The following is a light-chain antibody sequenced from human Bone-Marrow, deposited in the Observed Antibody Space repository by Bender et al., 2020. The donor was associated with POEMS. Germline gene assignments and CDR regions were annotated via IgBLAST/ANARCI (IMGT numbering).Light chain of an antibody. CDR1: SSDVGSYDL. CDR2: EVS. Sequence: QSALTQPASVSGSPGQSITISCAGTSSDVGSYDLVSWYQQHPGKAPKLMIYEVSKRPSGVSNRFSGSKSDNTASLTVSGLQAEDEADYYCSSYAGSKVVFGGGTKLTVL. J-gene: IGLJ2*01. V-gene: IGLV2-14*02. CDR3: SSYAGSKVV.